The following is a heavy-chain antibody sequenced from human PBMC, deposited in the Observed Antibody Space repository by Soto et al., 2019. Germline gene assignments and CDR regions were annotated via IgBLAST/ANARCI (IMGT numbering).Heavy chain of an antibody. J-gene: IGHJ3*02. D-gene: IGHD3-22*01. CDR2: MYPDDSDI. Sequence: GESLKISCKASGYSFSFYWIGWVRRMPGKGLEWMAIMYPDDSDIRYSPSFEAHVTISADKSTSTAFLQWSSLKASDTAMYYCATAYVYDFENSNYYRDAFDIWGQGTLVTVSS. CDR3: ATAYVYDFENSNYYRDAFDI. V-gene: IGHV5-51*01. CDR1: GYSFSFYW.